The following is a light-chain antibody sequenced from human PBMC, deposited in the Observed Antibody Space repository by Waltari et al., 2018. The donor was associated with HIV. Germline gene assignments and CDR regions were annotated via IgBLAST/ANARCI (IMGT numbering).Light chain of an antibody. Sequence: QSALTQPASVSGSPGQSITISCTGTTSDVGGKNSVSWYQKHPGKAPKLLIYDVSKRPSGVSNRFSGAKSGNTASLTISVLQAEDEADYYCSSYTRSSTLFGGGTKLTVL. CDR2: DVS. J-gene: IGLJ2*01. V-gene: IGLV2-14*01. CDR3: SSYTRSSTL. CDR1: TSDVGGKNS.